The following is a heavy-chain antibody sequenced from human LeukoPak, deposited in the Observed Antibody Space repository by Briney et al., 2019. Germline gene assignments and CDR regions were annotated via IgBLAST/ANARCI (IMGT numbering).Heavy chain of an antibody. D-gene: IGHD2-21*02. CDR2: IYYSGST. Sequence: SETLSLTCAVSGGSITSGDYYWSWIRQPPGKGLEWIGYIYYSGSTYYNPSLKSRVTISVDTSKNQFSLKLSSVTAADTAVYYCARVAYCGGDCYSEPIDYWGQGTLVTVSS. J-gene: IGHJ4*02. CDR1: GGSITSGDYY. V-gene: IGHV4-30-4*01. CDR3: ARVAYCGGDCYSEPIDY.